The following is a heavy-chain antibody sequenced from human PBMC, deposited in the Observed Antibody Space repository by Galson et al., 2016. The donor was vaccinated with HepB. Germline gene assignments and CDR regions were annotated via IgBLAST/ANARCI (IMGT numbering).Heavy chain of an antibody. D-gene: IGHD3-3*01. CDR2: IYYTGST. CDR1: GASIGSDNYF. V-gene: IGHV4-31*03. Sequence: TLSLTCNVSGASIGSDNYFWSWIRQHPGKGLEWLGSIYYTGSTYYKPTLKRRVTISLDTSKNHFSLQLSSVTAGDTAVYYRARDLEWARQIFGEGGWFDPWGQGTLVTVSS. J-gene: IGHJ5*02. CDR3: ARDLEWARQIFGEGGWFDP.